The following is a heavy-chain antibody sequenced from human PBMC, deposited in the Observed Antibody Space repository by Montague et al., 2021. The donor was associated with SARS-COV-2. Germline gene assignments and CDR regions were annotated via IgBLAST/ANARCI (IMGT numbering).Heavy chain of an antibody. CDR3: AGAVRYYEFWSVRAQTSPDY. Sequence: SETLSLTCAVYGGSFSGYYWSWIRQPPGKGLEWIGEINHSGSTNXNPSLRSRVTISVATSKNQFSLKLSTVTAADTAVYYCAGAVRYYEFWSVRAQTSPDYWGQGTLVTVSS. CDR1: GGSFSGYY. V-gene: IGHV4-34*01. J-gene: IGHJ4*02. D-gene: IGHD3-3*01. CDR2: INHSGST.